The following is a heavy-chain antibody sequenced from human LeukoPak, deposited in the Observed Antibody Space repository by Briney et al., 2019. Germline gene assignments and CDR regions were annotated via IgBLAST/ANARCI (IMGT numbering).Heavy chain of an antibody. D-gene: IGHD4-17*01. V-gene: IGHV3-53*01. CDR3: ARVSGYGDYPPY. Sequence: GGSLRLSCVASGLAFSSYSMNWVRQAPGKGLEWVSFLYSGGSAYYADSVRGRFTISRDNSKNTLYLQMNSLRAEDTAVYYCARVSGYGDYPPYWGQGTLVTVSS. CDR1: GLAFSSYS. J-gene: IGHJ4*02. CDR2: LYSGGSA.